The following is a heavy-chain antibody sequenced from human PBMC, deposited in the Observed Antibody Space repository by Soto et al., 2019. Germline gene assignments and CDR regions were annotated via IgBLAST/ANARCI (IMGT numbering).Heavy chain of an antibody. CDR2: ISAYNGNT. CDR1: GYTFTSYG. D-gene: IGHD6-19*01. J-gene: IGHJ4*02. Sequence: GPSVKVSCKASGYTFTSYGISWVRQAPGQGLEWMGWISAYNGNTNYAQKLQGRVTMTTDTSTSTAYMELRSLRSDDTAAYYCARDHSSGWYEAHYFDYWGQGTLVTVSS. CDR3: ARDHSSGWYEAHYFDY. V-gene: IGHV1-18*01.